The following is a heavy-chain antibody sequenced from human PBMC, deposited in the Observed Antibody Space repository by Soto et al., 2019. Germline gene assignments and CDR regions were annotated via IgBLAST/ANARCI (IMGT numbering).Heavy chain of an antibody. CDR3: ARGRGTRIPAAFDI. CDR1: GGSISSYY. D-gene: IGHD1-1*01. V-gene: IGHV4-59*01. J-gene: IGHJ3*02. CDR2: IYYSGSN. Sequence: SAPLSLTCTVSGGSISSYYWSWIRQPPGKGLEWIGYIYYSGSNNYKSSLKTRVTISVHTSKNQFSLKLSSVTAADMALYYCARGRGTRIPAAFDIWGQGTMVTVSS.